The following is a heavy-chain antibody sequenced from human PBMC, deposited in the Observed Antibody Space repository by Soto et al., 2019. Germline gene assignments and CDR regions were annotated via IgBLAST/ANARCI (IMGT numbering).Heavy chain of an antibody. Sequence: PSETLSLTCTVSGGSISSGTYSWGWIRQPPGKGLEWIGTFYYSGSTNYNPSLKSRVTMSVDTSKNQFSLKVSSVTAADTAVYYCAGAGAVVLNLGYYYGMDVWGQGTTVTVSS. CDR3: AGAGAVVLNLGYYYGMDV. D-gene: IGHD2-15*01. J-gene: IGHJ6*02. CDR2: FYYSGST. CDR1: GGSISSGTYS. V-gene: IGHV4-39*01.